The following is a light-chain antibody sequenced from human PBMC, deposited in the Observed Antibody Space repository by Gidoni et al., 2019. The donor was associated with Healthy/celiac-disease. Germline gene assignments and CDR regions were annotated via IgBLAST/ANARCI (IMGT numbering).Light chain of an antibody. CDR1: QSVLYSSNNKNY. J-gene: IGKJ4*01. CDR2: WAS. V-gene: IGKV4-1*01. CDR3: QQYYSGTRT. Sequence: DIVMTQSPDSLAVSLGERATINCKSSQSVLYSSNNKNYLAWYQQKPGQPPKLLIYWASTRGSGVPDRFSGSGSGTDFTLTISSLQAEDVAVYYCQQYYSGTRTFGGGTEVEIK.